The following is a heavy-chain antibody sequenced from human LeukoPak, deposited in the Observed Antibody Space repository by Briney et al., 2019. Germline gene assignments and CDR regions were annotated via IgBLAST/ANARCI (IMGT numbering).Heavy chain of an antibody. D-gene: IGHD3-3*01. CDR3: ARCPLEWSYYFDY. J-gene: IGHJ4*02. V-gene: IGHV3-23*01. CDR1: GFTFSSYA. CDR2: ISGSGGST. Sequence: GGSLRLSCAASGFTFSSYAMSWVRQAPGKGLEWVSAISGSGGSTYYADSVKGRFTISRDNSKNTLYLQMNSLRAEDTAVYYCARCPLEWSYYFDYWGQGTLVTVSS.